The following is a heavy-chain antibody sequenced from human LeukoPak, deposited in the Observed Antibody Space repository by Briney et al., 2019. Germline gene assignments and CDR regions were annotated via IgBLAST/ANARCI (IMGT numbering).Heavy chain of an antibody. Sequence: SVKVSCKASGFTFTSRSAVQWVRPARGQRLEWIGWIVVGSDNTNYAQKFQERVTITRDMSTSTAYMELRSLRSEDTAVYYCAAPYSSTWFDHWGQGTLVTVSS. V-gene: IGHV1-58*01. CDR3: AAPYSSTWFDH. D-gene: IGHD6-13*01. J-gene: IGHJ5*02. CDR2: IVVGSDNT. CDR1: GFTFTSRSA.